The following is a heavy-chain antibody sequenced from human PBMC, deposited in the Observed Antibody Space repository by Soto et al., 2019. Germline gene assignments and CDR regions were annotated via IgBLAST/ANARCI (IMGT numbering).Heavy chain of an antibody. J-gene: IGHJ5*02. D-gene: IGHD3-10*01. V-gene: IGHV4-39*01. CDR1: GGSISSSSYY. Sequence: SETLSLTCTVSGGSISSSSYYWGWIRQPPGKGLEWIGSIYYSGSTYYNPSLKSRVTISVDTSKNQFSLKLSSVTAADTAVYYCARHPYVLLWFGEFPQKPYGQRNWFDPWGQGTLVTVSS. CDR3: ARHPYVLLWFGEFPQKPYGQRNWFDP. CDR2: IYYSGST.